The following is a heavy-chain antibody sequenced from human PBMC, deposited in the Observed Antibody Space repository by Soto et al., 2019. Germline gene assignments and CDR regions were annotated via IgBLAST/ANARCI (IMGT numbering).Heavy chain of an antibody. CDR3: ARELAAPYYDFWSGYPYYFDY. CDR1: GYTFTSYG. D-gene: IGHD3-3*01. J-gene: IGHJ4*02. V-gene: IGHV1-18*01. Sequence: QVQLVQSGAEVKKPGASVKVSCKASGYTFTSYGISRVRQAPGQGLEWMGWISAYNGNTNYAQKLQGRVTMTTDTSTSTAYMELRSLRSDDTAVYYCARELAAPYYDFWSGYPYYFDYWGQGTLVTVSS. CDR2: ISAYNGNT.